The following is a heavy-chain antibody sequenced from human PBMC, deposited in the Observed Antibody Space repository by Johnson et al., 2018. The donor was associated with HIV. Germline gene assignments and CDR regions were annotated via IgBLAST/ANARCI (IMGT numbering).Heavy chain of an antibody. J-gene: IGHJ3*01. V-gene: IGHV3-11*04. D-gene: IGHD4-17*01. Sequence: QVQLVESGGGLVKPGGSLRLSCKASGFTFSDYFMSWIRQAPGKGLEWISYISSSGSSIYYADSLKGRFTISRDNAKNSLYLQMNSLKAEDTGVYYCARDSTPWGGEHVGYAFDLWGRGTLVTISS. CDR1: GFTFSDYF. CDR2: ISSSGSSI. CDR3: ARDSTPWGGEHVGYAFDL.